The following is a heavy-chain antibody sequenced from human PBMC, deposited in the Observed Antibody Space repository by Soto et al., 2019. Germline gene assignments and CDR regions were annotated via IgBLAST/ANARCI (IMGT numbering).Heavy chain of an antibody. Sequence: PGGSLRLSCAASGFTFNNYGMHWVRKDPGKGLEWVVVISFDGRNTYYADSVKGRLTISRDNSKNTLYLQMNSLRDEDTAVYYCARDIAVAGTFYYYYGMDVWGQGTTVTVSS. CDR1: GFTFNNYG. V-gene: IGHV3-30*03. J-gene: IGHJ6*02. CDR3: ARDIAVAGTFYYYYGMDV. CDR2: ISFDGRNT. D-gene: IGHD6-19*01.